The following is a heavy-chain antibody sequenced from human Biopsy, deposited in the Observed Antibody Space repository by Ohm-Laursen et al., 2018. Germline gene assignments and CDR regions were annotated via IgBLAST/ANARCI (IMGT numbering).Heavy chain of an antibody. V-gene: IGHV4-61*01. CDR3: ARVGAGAPSIDYFDY. J-gene: IGHJ4*02. CDR1: GGSVGSGTFH. Sequence: GTLSLTCSVSGGSVGSGTFHWGWIRQPPGKGLEWIGHVYYTGNTNYNPSLKSRVTISMDMSKNQFSLRLSSVTAADTAVYYCARVGAGAPSIDYFDYWGQGALVTVSS. D-gene: IGHD1-26*01. CDR2: VYYTGNT.